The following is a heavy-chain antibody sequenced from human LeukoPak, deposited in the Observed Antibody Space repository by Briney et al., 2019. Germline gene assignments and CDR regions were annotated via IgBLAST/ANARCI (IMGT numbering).Heavy chain of an antibody. J-gene: IGHJ4*02. CDR3: ARGLRALYDGVGLLDFDY. D-gene: IGHD2-8*01. V-gene: IGHV1-8*03. CDR1: GYTFTSYD. Sequence: ASVKVSCKASGYTFTSYDINWVRQATGQGLEWMGWMNPNSGNTGYAQKFQGRVTIIRNTSISTAYMELSSLRSEDTAVYYCARGLRALYDGVGLLDFDYWGQGTLVTVSS. CDR2: MNPNSGNT.